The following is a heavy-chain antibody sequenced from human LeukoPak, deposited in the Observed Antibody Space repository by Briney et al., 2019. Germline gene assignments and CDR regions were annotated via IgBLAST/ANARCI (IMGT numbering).Heavy chain of an antibody. D-gene: IGHD3-3*01. J-gene: IGHJ6*02. V-gene: IGHV3-21*01. Sequence: GGSLRLSCAASGFTFSSYSMTWVRQAPGKGLEWVSSISSSSSYMYYADSVKGRFTISRDNSKNTLYLQMNSPRAEDTAVYYCAREGGDFWSGYYKGSYYGMDVWGQGTTVTVSS. CDR2: ISSSSSYM. CDR1: GFTFSSYS. CDR3: AREGGDFWSGYYKGSYYGMDV.